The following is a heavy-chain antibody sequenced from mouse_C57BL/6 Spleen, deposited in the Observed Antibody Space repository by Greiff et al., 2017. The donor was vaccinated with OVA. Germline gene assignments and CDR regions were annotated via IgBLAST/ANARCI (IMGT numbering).Heavy chain of an antibody. J-gene: IGHJ3*01. V-gene: IGHV1-55*01. CDR2: IYPGSGST. CDR3: ARYYYGSSPWFAY. CDR1: GYTFTSYW. D-gene: IGHD1-1*01. Sequence: VQLQQPGAELVKPGASVKMSCKASGYTFTSYWITWVKQRPGQGLEWIGDIYPGSGSTNYNEKFKSKATLTVDTSSSTAYMQLSSLTSEDSAVSYCARYYYGSSPWFAYWGQGTLVTVSA.